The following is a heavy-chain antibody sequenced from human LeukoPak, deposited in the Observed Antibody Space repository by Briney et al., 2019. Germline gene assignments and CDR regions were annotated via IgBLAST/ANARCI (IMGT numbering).Heavy chain of an antibody. J-gene: IGHJ4*02. D-gene: IGHD6-13*01. CDR3: ARDWIQYSSSWYGGDY. CDR2: ISGSGGST. CDR1: GFTFSSYA. V-gene: IGHV3-23*01. Sequence: PGGSLRLSCAASGFTFSSYAMSWVRQAPGKGLEWVSAISGSGGSTYYADSVRGRFTISRDNSKNALYLQMNSLRVEDTAVYYCARDWIQYSSSWYGGDYWGQGTLVTVSS.